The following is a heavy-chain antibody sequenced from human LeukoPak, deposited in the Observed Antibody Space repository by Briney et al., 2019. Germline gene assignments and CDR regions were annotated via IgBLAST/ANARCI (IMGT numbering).Heavy chain of an antibody. Sequence: VASVKVSCKTSGGTLRTHIFSWVRQAPGQGLEWMGRITPIIETTNYAQRFQGRVTITADLYTGTVYMEMSNLRSDDTAIYYCTRVNLRGSKYNWFDPWGQGTPVTVSS. D-gene: IGHD4-11*01. J-gene: IGHJ5*02. CDR3: TRVNLRGSKYNWFDP. V-gene: IGHV1-69*08. CDR1: GGTLRTHI. CDR2: ITPIIETT.